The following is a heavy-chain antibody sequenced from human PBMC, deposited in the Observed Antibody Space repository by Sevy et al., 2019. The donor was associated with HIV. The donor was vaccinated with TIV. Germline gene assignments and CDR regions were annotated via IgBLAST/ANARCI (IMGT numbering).Heavy chain of an antibody. D-gene: IGHD3-16*02. CDR3: ARVRGGGLSHRNYYYGMDV. CDR1: GGTFSSYA. Sequence: ASAKVSCKASGGTFSSYAISWVRQAPGQGLEWMGGIIPIFGTANYAQKFQGRVTITADESTSTAYMELSSLRSEDTAVYYCARVRGGGLSHRNYYYGMDVWGQGTTVTVSS. CDR2: IIPIFGTA. V-gene: IGHV1-69*13. J-gene: IGHJ6*02.